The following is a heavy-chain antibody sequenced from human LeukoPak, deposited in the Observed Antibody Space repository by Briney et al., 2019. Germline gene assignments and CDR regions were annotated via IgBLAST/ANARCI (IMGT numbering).Heavy chain of an antibody. V-gene: IGHV7-4-1*02. J-gene: IGHJ4*02. D-gene: IGHD3-22*01. CDR2: INTNTGNP. CDR3: ARGDYETHGYQTR. Sequence: GASVKVSCKASGYIFTSYVLHWVRQAPGQGLEWMGWINTNTGNPTYAQGSTGRFVFSLDTSVSTAYLQISSLKADDTAMYYCARGDYETHGYQTRWGQGTLVTVSS. CDR1: GYIFTSYV.